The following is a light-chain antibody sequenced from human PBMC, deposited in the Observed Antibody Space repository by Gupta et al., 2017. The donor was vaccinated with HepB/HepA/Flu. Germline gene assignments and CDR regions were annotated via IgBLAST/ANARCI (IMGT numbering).Light chain of an antibody. CDR1: SSDVGGYNY. J-gene: IGLJ2*01. V-gene: IGLV2-14*03. Sequence: SALIQPASVSGSPGQSITISCTGTSSDVGGYNYVSWYQQHPGKAPNLMIYDVSNRPSGVSNRFSGSKSGNTASLTISGLQAEDEADYYCSSYTSSSTLDVVFGGGTKLTVL. CDR2: DVS. CDR3: SSYTSSSTLDVV.